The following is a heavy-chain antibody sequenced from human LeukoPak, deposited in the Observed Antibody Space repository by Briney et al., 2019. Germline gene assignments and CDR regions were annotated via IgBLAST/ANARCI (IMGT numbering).Heavy chain of an antibody. CDR1: GFTFSTYW. J-gene: IGHJ4*02. CDR3: ARERRLYCSSTSCYEDFDY. Sequence: PGRSLRLSCAASGFTFSTYWMHWVRQAPGKGLVWVSRINSDGSNTRNADSVKGRFTISRDNAKNTLYLQMNSLRAEDTAVYYCARERRLYCSSTSCYEDFDYWGQGTLVTVSS. CDR2: INSDGSNT. V-gene: IGHV3-74*01. D-gene: IGHD2-2*01.